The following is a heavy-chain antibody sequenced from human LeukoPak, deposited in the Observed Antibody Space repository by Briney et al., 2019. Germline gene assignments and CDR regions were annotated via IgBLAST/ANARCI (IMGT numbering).Heavy chain of an antibody. CDR1: GYTSTSYD. D-gene: IGHD3-22*01. CDR3: ARNTYYYDNSAGTFDF. J-gene: IGHJ4*02. CDR2: MNPNSGNT. V-gene: IGHV1-8*01. Sequence: ASVKVSCKASGYTSTSYDINWVRQATGQGLEWMGWMNPNSGNTGYAQKFQGRVTMTRNTSISTAYMELSRLTSDDTAVFYCARNTYYYDNSAGTFDFWGQGTLVTVSS.